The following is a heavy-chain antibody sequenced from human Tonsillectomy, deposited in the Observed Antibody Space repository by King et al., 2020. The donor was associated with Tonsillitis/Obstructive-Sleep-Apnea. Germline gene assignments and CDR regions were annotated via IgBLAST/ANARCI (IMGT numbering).Heavy chain of an antibody. Sequence: VQLVESGPGLVKPSETLSLTCSVSGGSVSGGSYYWSWIRQPPGKGLEWIGRIYYTGTSTNYTPSLKSRVTISVDTSKNQFSLRLSSVTAADTAVYYCARDRADYDILTGYYKGNWFDPWGQGALVTVSS. D-gene: IGHD3-9*01. CDR2: IYYTGTST. J-gene: IGHJ5*02. V-gene: IGHV4-61*01. CDR1: GGSVSGGSYY. CDR3: ARDRADYDILTGYYKGNWFDP.